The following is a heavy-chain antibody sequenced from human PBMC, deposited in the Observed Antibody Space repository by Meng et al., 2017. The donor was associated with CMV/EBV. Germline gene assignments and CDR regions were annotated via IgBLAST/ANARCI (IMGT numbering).Heavy chain of an antibody. V-gene: IGHV3-23*01. CDR1: GFTFRSYA. J-gene: IGHJ5*02. CDR2: ISGSGGST. Sequence: GESLKTPCAASGFTFRSYAMSWVRQAPGKGLEWVSAISGSGGSTYYADSVKGRFTISRDNSKNTLYLQMNSLRAEDTAVYYCAKDWDTAMEFDPWGQGTLVTVSS. D-gene: IGHD5-18*01. CDR3: AKDWDTAMEFDP.